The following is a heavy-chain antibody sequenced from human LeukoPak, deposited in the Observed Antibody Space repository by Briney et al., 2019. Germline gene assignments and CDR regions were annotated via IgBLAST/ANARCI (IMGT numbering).Heavy chain of an antibody. CDR2: ISGSGGST. CDR3: AKDQVNMIVVVLWYFDL. V-gene: IGHV3-23*01. CDR1: GLTFSSYS. J-gene: IGHJ2*01. Sequence: GGSLRLSWAASGLTFSSYSMSWAQQAAGEGLEWVASISGSGGSTYYEDSVKRRFSISRDNYKNTLYLQMNSLRAEDTAVYYCAKDQVNMIVVVLWYFDLWGRGTLVTVSS. D-gene: IGHD3-22*01.